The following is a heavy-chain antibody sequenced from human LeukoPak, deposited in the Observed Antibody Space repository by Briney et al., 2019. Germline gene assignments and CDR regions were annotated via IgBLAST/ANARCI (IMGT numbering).Heavy chain of an antibody. CDR3: VAYGSGSNFDY. Sequence: SMKVSCKASGGTFSSYAISWVRQAPGQGLEWMGGIIPIFGTANYAQKFQGRVTITTDESTSTAYMELSSLRSEDTAVYYCVAYGSGSNFDYWGQGTLVTVSS. D-gene: IGHD3-10*01. V-gene: IGHV1-69*05. CDR1: GGTFSSYA. CDR2: IIPIFGTA. J-gene: IGHJ4*02.